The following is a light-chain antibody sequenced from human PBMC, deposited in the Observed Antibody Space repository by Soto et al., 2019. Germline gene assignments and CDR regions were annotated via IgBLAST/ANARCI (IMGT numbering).Light chain of an antibody. J-gene: IGLJ1*01. CDR1: SSDVGSYNH. CDR3: SSFTTSSTDV. V-gene: IGLV2-18*02. Sequence: QSALTQPPSVSGSPGQSVTISCTGTSSDVGSYNHVAWYQQPPGTAPKLMIYEVSNRPSGVPDRFSGSKSGNTASLTISGLQAEDEADYYCSSFTTSSTDVFGTGTKLTVL. CDR2: EVS.